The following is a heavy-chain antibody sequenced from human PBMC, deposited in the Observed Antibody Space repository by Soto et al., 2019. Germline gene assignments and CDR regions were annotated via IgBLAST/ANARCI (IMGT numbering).Heavy chain of an antibody. CDR3: AKGSSCHRPYYFDY. D-gene: IGHD3-3*01. CDR1: GFIVSNCV. CDR2: IAGDAPGT. V-gene: IGHV3-23*01. J-gene: IGHJ4*02. Sequence: GGSLRLSWGASGFIVSNCVMSMVRQASGKGLEWASAIAGDAPGTYYADSVKGRFTISRDNSKNMLSLEMSRLRDEDKAVYYCAKGSSCHRPYYFDYRGLGT.